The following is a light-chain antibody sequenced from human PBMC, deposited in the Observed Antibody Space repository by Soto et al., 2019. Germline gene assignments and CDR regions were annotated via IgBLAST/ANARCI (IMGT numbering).Light chain of an antibody. J-gene: IGKJ1*01. CDR2: DAS. CDR1: ESIRTW. Sequence: DIQMTQSPSTLSASIGDRVTITCRASESIRTWLAWYQHKPGKAPKFLIYDASSLESGVPSRFSGSGSGTEFTLTISNLQPDDFATYFCQQYNNYPRTFGQRTKVDIK. V-gene: IGKV1-5*01. CDR3: QQYNNYPRT.